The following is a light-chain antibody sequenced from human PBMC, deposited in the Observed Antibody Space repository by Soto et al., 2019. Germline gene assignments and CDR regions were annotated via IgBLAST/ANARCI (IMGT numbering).Light chain of an antibody. J-gene: IGKJ3*01. CDR2: AAS. Sequence: DIRMTRSPSTLSASMGDRVTITCRASQNISSWLAWYQQTPGEAPKLLIYAASSLESGVPSRFRGGESGTEFTLTISSLQPDDFATYYCQQYNNFPFTFGPGTKVDIK. V-gene: IGKV1-5*01. CDR3: QQYNNFPFT. CDR1: QNISSW.